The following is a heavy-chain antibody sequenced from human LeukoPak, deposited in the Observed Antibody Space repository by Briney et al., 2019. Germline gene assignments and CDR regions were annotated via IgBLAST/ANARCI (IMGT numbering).Heavy chain of an antibody. CDR1: GGTFSSYA. CDR2: IIPIFGTA. J-gene: IGHJ4*02. CDR3: ARTPVDYYDSSGYPDFDY. Sequence: GASVKVSCKASGGTFSSYAISWVRQAPGQGLEWMGGIIPIFGTANYAQKFQGRVTMTRDTSISTAYMELSRLRPDDTAVYYCARTPVDYYDSSGYPDFDYWGQGTLVTVSS. V-gene: IGHV1-69*05. D-gene: IGHD3-22*01.